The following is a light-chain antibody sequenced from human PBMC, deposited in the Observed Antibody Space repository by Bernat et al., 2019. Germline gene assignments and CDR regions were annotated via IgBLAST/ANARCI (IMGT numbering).Light chain of an antibody. J-gene: IGLJ2*01. CDR2: EVS. V-gene: IGLV2-18*02. CDR3: SSYTSSSSVV. CDR1: SSDVGSYNR. Sequence: QSALTQPPSVSGSPGQSVTIPCTGTSSDVGSYNRVSWYQQPPGTAPKLMIYEVSNRPSGVPDRFSGSKSGNTASLTISGLQADDEADYYCSSYTSSSSVVFGGGTKLTVL.